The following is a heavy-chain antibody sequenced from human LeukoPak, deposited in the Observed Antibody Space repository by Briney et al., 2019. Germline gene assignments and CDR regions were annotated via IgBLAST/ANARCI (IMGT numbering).Heavy chain of an antibody. CDR2: IYPGDSDT. CDR1: GYSFTSYW. D-gene: IGHD2-2*01. CDR3: ARDRVPNQLQLRYWFDP. Sequence: GESLKISCKGSGYSFTSYWIGWVRQMPGKGLEWMGIIYPGDSDTRYSPSFQGQVTISADKSISTAYMELSRLRSDDTAVYYCARDRVPNQLQLRYWFDPWGQGTLVTVSS. J-gene: IGHJ5*02. V-gene: IGHV5-51*01.